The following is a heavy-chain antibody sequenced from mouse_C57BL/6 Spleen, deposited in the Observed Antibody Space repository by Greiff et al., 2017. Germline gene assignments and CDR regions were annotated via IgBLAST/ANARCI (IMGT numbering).Heavy chain of an antibody. V-gene: IGHV1-26*01. Sequence: EVQLQQSGPELVKPGASVKISCKASGYTFTDYYMNWVKQSHGKSLEWIGDINPNNGGTSYNQKFKGKATLTVDKSSSTAYMELRSLTSEDSAVYYCASYYSNYHVPYFDVWGTGTTVTVSS. CDR1: GYTFTDYY. J-gene: IGHJ1*03. CDR3: ASYYSNYHVPYFDV. D-gene: IGHD2-5*01. CDR2: INPNNGGT.